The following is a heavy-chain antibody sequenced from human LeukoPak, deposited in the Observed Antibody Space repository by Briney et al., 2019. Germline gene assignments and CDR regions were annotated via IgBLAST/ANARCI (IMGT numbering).Heavy chain of an antibody. CDR3: ARGELLAAAETYYYYYGMDV. D-gene: IGHD6-13*01. CDR2: INPNSGGT. V-gene: IGHV1-2*02. CDR1: GYTFTGYY. Sequence: GASVKVSWKASGYTFTGYYMHWVRQAPGQGLEWMGWINPNSGGTNYAQKFQGRVTMTRDTSISTAYMDLSRLRSDDTAVYYCARGELLAAAETYYYYYGMDVWGQGTTVTVSS. J-gene: IGHJ6*02.